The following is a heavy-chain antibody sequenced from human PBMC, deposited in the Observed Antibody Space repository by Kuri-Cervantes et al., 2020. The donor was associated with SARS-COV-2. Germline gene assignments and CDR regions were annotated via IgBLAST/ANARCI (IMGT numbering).Heavy chain of an antibody. V-gene: IGHV3-23*01. CDR2: ISGSGGST. J-gene: IGHJ4*02. CDR3: AKDPLHYDSYDFWSGYYTGYFDY. CDR1: GFTFSSYA. D-gene: IGHD3-3*01. Sequence: GESLKIFCAASGFTFSSYAMSWARQAPGKGLEWVSAISGSGGSTYYADSVKGRFTISRDNSKNTLYLQMNSLRAEDTAVYYCAKDPLHYDSYDFWSGYYTGYFDYWGQGTLVTVSS.